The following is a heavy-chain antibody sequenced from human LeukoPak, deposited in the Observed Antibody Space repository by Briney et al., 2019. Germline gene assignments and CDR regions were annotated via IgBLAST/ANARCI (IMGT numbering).Heavy chain of an antibody. Sequence: SETLSLTCAVYGGSFSGYYWSWIRQPPGKGLEWIGEINHSGSTNYNPSLKSRVTISVDTSKNQFSLKLSSVTAADTAVYYCARGGYYYDSSGYCNWFDPWGQGTLVTVSS. J-gene: IGHJ5*02. V-gene: IGHV4-34*01. CDR2: INHSGST. D-gene: IGHD3-22*01. CDR1: GGSFSGYY. CDR3: ARGGYYYDSSGYCNWFDP.